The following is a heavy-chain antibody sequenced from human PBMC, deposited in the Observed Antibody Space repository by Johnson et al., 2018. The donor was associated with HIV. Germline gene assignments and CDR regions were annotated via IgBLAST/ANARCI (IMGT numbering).Heavy chain of an antibody. CDR1: GFTFSSYG. Sequence: QVQLVESGGGLVQPGGSLRLSCAASGFTFSSYGMHWVRQAPGKGLEWVAVIWYDGSNKYYADSVKGRFTISRDNSKNTLYLQMNSLRPEDTAVYYCARDRAIVVAYDAFDIWGQGTRVTVSS. CDR2: IWYDGSNK. V-gene: IGHV3-33*01. J-gene: IGHJ3*02. D-gene: IGHD3-22*01. CDR3: ARDRAIVVAYDAFDI.